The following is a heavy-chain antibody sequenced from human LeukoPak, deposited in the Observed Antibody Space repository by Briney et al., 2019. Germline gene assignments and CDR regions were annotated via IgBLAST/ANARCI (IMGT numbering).Heavy chain of an antibody. Sequence: SEALSLTCTVSGYSISSGYYWGWIRQPPGKGLEWIGSIYHSGSTYYNPSLKSRVTISVDTSKNQFSLKLSSVTAADTAVYYCARDYSSSTGDWGQGTLVTVSS. CDR3: ARDYSSSTGD. V-gene: IGHV4-38-2*02. J-gene: IGHJ4*02. CDR2: IYHSGST. D-gene: IGHD6-6*01. CDR1: GYSISSGYY.